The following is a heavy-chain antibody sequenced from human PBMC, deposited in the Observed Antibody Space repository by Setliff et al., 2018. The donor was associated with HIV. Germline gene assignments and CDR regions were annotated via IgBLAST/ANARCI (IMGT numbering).Heavy chain of an antibody. CDR2: IYYSGST. J-gene: IGHJ4*02. V-gene: IGHV4-39*07. CDR3: AREVRWELPQGFDH. Sequence: SETLSLTCSVSGGSISSSSYYGGWIRQPPGKGLEWIGSIYYSGSTYYNPSLKSRVTISVDTSKKQFSLKLTSVTAADTAVYYCAREVRWELPQGFDHWGQGSQVTVSS. D-gene: IGHD1-26*01. CDR1: GGSISSSSYY.